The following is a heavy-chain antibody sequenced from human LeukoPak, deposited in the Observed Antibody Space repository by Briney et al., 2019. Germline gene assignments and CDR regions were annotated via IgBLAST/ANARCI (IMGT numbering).Heavy chain of an antibody. CDR1: GGSISSSSYY. CDR2: IYYSGST. Sequence: SETLSLTCTVSGGSISSSSYYWSWIRQPPGKGLEWIGYIYYSGSTNYNPSLKSRVTISVDTSKNQFSLKLSSVTAADTAVYYCARESVVVPAAIRHYYMDVWGKGTTVTVSS. J-gene: IGHJ6*03. V-gene: IGHV4-61*01. D-gene: IGHD2-2*01. CDR3: ARESVVVPAAIRHYYMDV.